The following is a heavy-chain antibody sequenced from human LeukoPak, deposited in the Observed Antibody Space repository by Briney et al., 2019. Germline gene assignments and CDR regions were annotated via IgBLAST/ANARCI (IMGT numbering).Heavy chain of an antibody. CDR2: IYWDDDK. J-gene: IGHJ4*02. CDR1: GFSLNTSGVG. Sequence: SGPTLVKPTQTLTLTCTFSGFSLNTSGVGVGLIRQPPGKALEWLALIYWDDDKRYNPSLKSRRTITKDTSKNQILLTMTNMDPVDTATYYCAHRRRLISASFFFDYWGQGTLVTVSS. CDR3: AHRRRLISASFFFDY. V-gene: IGHV2-5*02. D-gene: IGHD1-26*01.